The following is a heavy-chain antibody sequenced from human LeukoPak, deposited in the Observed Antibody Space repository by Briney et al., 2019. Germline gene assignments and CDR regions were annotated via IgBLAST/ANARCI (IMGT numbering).Heavy chain of an antibody. J-gene: IGHJ4*02. CDR3: ARDPTAYYYDSSGHYYVDYSDC. D-gene: IGHD3-22*01. CDR2: IYTSGST. Sequence: SETLSLTPTVSGCSISSYYWSWIRQPAGKGLEWIGRIYTSGSTNYNPSLKSRVTMSVDTAKNQFSLKLSSVTAADTAVYYCARDPTAYYYDSSGHYYVDYSDCGGQGTLVTVSS. V-gene: IGHV4-4*07. CDR1: GCSISSYY.